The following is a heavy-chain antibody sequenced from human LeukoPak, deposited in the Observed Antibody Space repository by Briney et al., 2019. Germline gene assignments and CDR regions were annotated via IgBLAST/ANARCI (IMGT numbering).Heavy chain of an antibody. CDR2: IYHSGST. Sequence: SETLSLTCAVSGYSISTGCYWGWIRQPPGKGLEWIGSIYHSGSTYYNPSLKSRVTISVDTSKNHFSLNLSSVTAADTAVYYCARDTSLYYFDYWGQGYLVTVSS. CDR1: GYSISTGCY. V-gene: IGHV4-38-2*02. J-gene: IGHJ4*02. CDR3: ARDTSLYYFDY.